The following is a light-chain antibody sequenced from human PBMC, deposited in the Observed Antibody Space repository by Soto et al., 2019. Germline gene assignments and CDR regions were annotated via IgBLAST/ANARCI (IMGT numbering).Light chain of an antibody. V-gene: IGKV1-5*03. Sequence: DIQMTQSPSTLSASVGDRVTITCRASQSISSWLAWYQQKPGKAPKLLIYKASSSESGVPSRFSGSGSGTEFTLTISSLQPDDFATYYCQQYNSYWRTFGQGTKVEIK. CDR3: QQYNSYWRT. CDR1: QSISSW. CDR2: KAS. J-gene: IGKJ1*01.